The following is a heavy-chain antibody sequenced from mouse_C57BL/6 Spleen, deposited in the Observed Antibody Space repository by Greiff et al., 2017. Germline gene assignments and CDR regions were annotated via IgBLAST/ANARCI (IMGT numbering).Heavy chain of an antibody. Sequence: VQLQQPGAELVKPGASVKMSCKASGYTFTSYWITWVKQRPGQGLEWIGDIYPGSGSTNYNEKFKSKATLTVDTSSSTAYMQLSSLTSEDSAVYYCAKDYYGSSYVGYWGQGTTLTVSS. CDR3: AKDYYGSSYVGY. J-gene: IGHJ2*01. D-gene: IGHD1-1*01. V-gene: IGHV1-55*01. CDR1: GYTFTSYW. CDR2: IYPGSGST.